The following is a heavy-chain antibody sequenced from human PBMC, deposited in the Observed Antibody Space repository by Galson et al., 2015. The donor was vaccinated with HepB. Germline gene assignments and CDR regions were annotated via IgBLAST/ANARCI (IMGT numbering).Heavy chain of an antibody. J-gene: IGHJ4*02. Sequence: SETLSLTCTVSGGSISSYYWSWIRQPPGKGLEWIGYIYYSGSTNYNPSLKSRVTISVDTSKNQFSLKLSSVTAADTAVYYCARGPMVRSGFWSGYFDYWGQGTLVTVSS. V-gene: IGHV4-59*01. CDR3: ARGPMVRSGFWSGYFDY. D-gene: IGHD3-3*01. CDR2: IYYSGST. CDR1: GGSISSYY.